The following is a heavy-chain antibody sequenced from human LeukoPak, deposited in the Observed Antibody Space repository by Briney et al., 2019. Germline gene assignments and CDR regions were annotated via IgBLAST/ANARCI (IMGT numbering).Heavy chain of an antibody. J-gene: IGHJ3*02. V-gene: IGHV3-21*01. CDR3: ARELGAFDI. Sequence: PGGSLKLSCAASGFTFSSYTMNWVRQAPGKGLEWVSSISSSSSYIYYADSLKGRFTISRDNAKNSLYLQMNSLRAEDTAVYYCARELGAFDIWGQGTMVTVSS. CDR2: ISSSSSYI. D-gene: IGHD7-27*01. CDR1: GFTFSSYT.